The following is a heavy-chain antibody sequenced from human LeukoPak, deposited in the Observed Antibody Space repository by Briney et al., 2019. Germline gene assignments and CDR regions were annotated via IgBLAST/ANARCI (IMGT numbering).Heavy chain of an antibody. V-gene: IGHV3-23*01. CDR2: FDGNGPNT. J-gene: IGHJ4*02. CDR1: GFTFSSFA. D-gene: IGHD2-8*02. CDR3: AKPRTTGLGWAQFDY. Sequence: GGSLRLSCAASGFTFSSFAMTWVRQAPGKGQEWVSGFDGNGPNTYYADSVKGRWTISRDNSRNTLYLEMNSLRPEDTAIYYCAKPRTTGLGWAQFDYWGQGSLVTVSS.